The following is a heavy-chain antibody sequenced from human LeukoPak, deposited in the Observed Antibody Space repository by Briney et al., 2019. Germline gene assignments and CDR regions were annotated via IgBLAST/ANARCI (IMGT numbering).Heavy chain of an antibody. Sequence: SETLSLTCTVSGGSISSYYWSWIRQPPGKGLEWIGYIYYTGSTNYNPSLKSRVTISVDTSKNQFSLKLSSVTAADTAVYYCARDRPGGSSLDYWGQGTLVTVSS. CDR3: ARDRPGGSSLDY. CDR1: GGSISSYY. V-gene: IGHV4-59*01. CDR2: IYYTGST. J-gene: IGHJ4*02. D-gene: IGHD6-13*01.